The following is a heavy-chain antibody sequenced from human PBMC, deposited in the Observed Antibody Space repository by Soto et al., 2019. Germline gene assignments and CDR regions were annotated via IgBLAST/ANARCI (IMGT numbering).Heavy chain of an antibody. J-gene: IGHJ4*02. CDR2: IIPILGIA. V-gene: IGHV1-69*02. CDR3: ARAGYCSSTSCYEDY. Sequence: VQLVQSGAEVKKPGSSVKVSCKASGGTFSSYTISWVRQAPGQGLEWMGRIIPILGIANYAQKFQGRVTITADKSTSTAYMELSSLRSEDTAVYYCARAGYCSSTSCYEDYWGQGTLVTVSS. CDR1: GGTFSSYT. D-gene: IGHD2-2*03.